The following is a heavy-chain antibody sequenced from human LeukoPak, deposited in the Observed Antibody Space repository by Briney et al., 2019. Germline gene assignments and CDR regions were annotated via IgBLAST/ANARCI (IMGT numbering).Heavy chain of an antibody. CDR2: INHSGST. D-gene: IGHD2-15*01. Sequence: PSETLSLTCAVYGGSFSGYYWSWMRQPPGKGLEWIGEINHSGSTNYNPSLKSRVTISVDTSKNQFSLKLSSVTDSDTAVYYCVRGTNYCSGGSCYWDDYWGQGTLVTVSS. CDR1: GGSFSGYY. J-gene: IGHJ4*02. CDR3: VRGTNYCSGGSCYWDDY. V-gene: IGHV4-34*01.